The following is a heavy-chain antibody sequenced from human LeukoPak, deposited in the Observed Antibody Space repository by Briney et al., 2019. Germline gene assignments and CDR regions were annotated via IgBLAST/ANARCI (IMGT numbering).Heavy chain of an antibody. V-gene: IGHV1-69*04. D-gene: IGHD2-2*01. CDR1: GGTFSSYA. J-gene: IGHJ5*02. CDR2: ILPIFGIA. CDR3: ARDGGKDIVVVPAADNWFDP. Sequence: SVKVSCKASGGTFSSYAISWVRQAPGKGLEWTGTILPIFGIANYAQKFQGRVTITADKSTSTAYMELSSLRSEDTAVYYCARDGGKDIVVVPAADNWFDPWGQGTLVTVSS.